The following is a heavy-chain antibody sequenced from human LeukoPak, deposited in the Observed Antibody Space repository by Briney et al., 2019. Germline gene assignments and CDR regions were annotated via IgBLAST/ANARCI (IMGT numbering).Heavy chain of an antibody. CDR1: GGTFSTYA. V-gene: IGHV1-69*05. CDR2: IIPISGTT. Sequence: SVKVSCKASGGTFSTYAITWVRQAPGQGLEWMGGIIPISGTTNYAQKFQGRITITTDESTSTAYMELSSLRSEDTAVYYCATGGEIMVVTPYDYWGQGTLVTVSS. CDR3: ATGGEIMVVTPYDY. J-gene: IGHJ4*02. D-gene: IGHD4-23*01.